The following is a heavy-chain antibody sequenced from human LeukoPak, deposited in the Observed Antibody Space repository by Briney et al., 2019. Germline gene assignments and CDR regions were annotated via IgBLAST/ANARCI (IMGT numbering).Heavy chain of an antibody. CDR3: AREISRVVRGGETFDI. CDR1: GYTFVNNF. CDR2: INPNSGGT. J-gene: IGHJ3*02. V-gene: IGHV1-2*04. Sequence: GASVKVSCKTSGYTFVNNFIHWVRQAPGQGLEWMGWINPNSGGTNYAQKFQGWVTMTRDTSISTAYMELSRLRSDDTAVYYCAREISRVVRGGETFDIWGQGTMVTVSS. D-gene: IGHD3-10*01.